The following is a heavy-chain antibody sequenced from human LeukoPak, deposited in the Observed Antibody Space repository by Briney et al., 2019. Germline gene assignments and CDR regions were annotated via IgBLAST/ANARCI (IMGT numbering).Heavy chain of an antibody. CDR3: ARDGLYGGNSRRFDP. V-gene: IGHV1-58*02. CDR1: GFTFTSSA. Sequence: SVKVSCKASGFTFTSSAMQWVRQARGQRLEWIGWIVVGSGNTNYAQKFQERVTITRDMSTSTAYMELRSLRSDDTAVYYCARDGLYGGNSRRFDPWGQGTLVTVSS. D-gene: IGHD4-23*01. CDR2: IVVGSGNT. J-gene: IGHJ5*02.